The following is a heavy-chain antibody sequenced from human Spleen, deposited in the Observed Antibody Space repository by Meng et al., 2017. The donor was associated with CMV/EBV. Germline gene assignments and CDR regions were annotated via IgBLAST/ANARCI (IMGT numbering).Heavy chain of an antibody. CDR1: GFTFSSYA. V-gene: IGHV3-74*01. CDR3: ASLAVVVPWAFDP. J-gene: IGHJ5*02. Sequence: GGSLRLSCAASGFTFSSYAMHWVRQAPGKGLVWVSRINSDGSSTSYADSVKGRFTISRDNAKNTLYLQMNSLRAEDTAVYYCASLAVVVPWAFDPWGQGTLVTVSS. CDR2: INSDGSST. D-gene: IGHD2-2*01.